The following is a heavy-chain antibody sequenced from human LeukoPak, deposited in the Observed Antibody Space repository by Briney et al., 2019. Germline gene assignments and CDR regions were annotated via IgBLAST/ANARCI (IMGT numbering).Heavy chain of an antibody. CDR1: GGSISSSSYY. V-gene: IGHV4-39*07. Sequence: PSETLSLTCTVSGGSISSSSYYWGWIRQPPGKGLEWIGSIYYSGSTYYNPSLKSRVTISVDTSKNQFSLKLSSVTAADTAVYYCARDQVEMATTFDYWGQGTLVTVSS. CDR3: ARDQVEMATTFDY. J-gene: IGHJ4*02. CDR2: IYYSGST. D-gene: IGHD5-24*01.